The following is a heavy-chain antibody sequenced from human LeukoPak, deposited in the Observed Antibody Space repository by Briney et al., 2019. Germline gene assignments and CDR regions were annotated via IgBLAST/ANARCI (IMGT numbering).Heavy chain of an antibody. V-gene: IGHV3-74*01. CDR1: GFTFSSYW. Sequence: GGSLRLSCAASGFTFSSYWMHWVRQAPGKGLVWVSRISTDGSTTTYADSVKGRFTISRDNAKNTAYLQMNSLRAEDTAVYYCAGGPASGGQENLVPVPS. CDR3: AGGPAS. CDR2: ISTDGSTT. D-gene: IGHD1-14*01. J-gene: IGHJ4*02.